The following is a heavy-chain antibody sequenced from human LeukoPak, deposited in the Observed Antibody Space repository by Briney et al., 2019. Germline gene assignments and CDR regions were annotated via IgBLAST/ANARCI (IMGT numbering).Heavy chain of an antibody. CDR2: IYTSGST. D-gene: IGHD2-2*01. V-gene: IGHV4-61*02. J-gene: IGHJ6*03. Sequence: SQTLSLTCTVSGGSISSGSYYWSWIRQPAGKGLEWIGRIYTSGSTNYNPSLKSRVTISVDTSKNQFSLKLISVTAADTAVYYCARAYCSSTSCYYYYYYYMDVWGKGTTVTVSS. CDR3: ARAYCSSTSCYYYYYYYMDV. CDR1: GGSISSGSYY.